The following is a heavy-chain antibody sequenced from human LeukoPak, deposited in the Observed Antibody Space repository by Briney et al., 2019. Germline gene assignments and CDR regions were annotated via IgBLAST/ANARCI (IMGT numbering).Heavy chain of an antibody. Sequence: GASVKVSCKASGYTFTGYYMHWVRQAPGQGLEWMGWINPNSGGTNYAQKFQGRVTMTRDTSISTAYMELSRLRSDDTAVYYCARVVGATGLWYYYYYMDVWGKGTTVTVSS. V-gene: IGHV1-2*02. CDR2: INPNSGGT. J-gene: IGHJ6*03. CDR1: GYTFTGYY. CDR3: ARVVGATGLWYYYYYMDV. D-gene: IGHD1-26*01.